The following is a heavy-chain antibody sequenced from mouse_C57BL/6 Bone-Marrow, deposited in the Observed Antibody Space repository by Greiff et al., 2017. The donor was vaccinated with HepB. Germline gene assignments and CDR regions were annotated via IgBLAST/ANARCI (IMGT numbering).Heavy chain of an antibody. J-gene: IGHJ3*01. CDR2: IDPSDSYT. Sequence: QVQLQQPGADLVMPGASVKLSCKASGYTFTSYWMHWVKQRPGQGLEWIGEIDPSDSYTNYNQKFKGKSTLTVDKSSSTAYMQLSSLTSEDSAVYYCARPHYGSSFWFAYWGQGTLVTVSA. D-gene: IGHD1-1*01. CDR3: ARPHYGSSFWFAY. V-gene: IGHV1-69*01. CDR1: GYTFTSYW.